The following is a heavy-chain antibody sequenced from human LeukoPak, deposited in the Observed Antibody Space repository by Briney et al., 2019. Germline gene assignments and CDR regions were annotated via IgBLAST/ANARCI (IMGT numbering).Heavy chain of an antibody. V-gene: IGHV3-48*04. CDR2: ISSSSATK. CDR1: GFTLSSYS. J-gene: IGHJ4*02. D-gene: IGHD3-22*01. Sequence: GGSLRLSCAASGFTLSSYSMNWVRQAPGKGLKWLSYISSSSATKYHADSVKGRFTISRDNAKNSLYLQMNSLRAEDTAVYYCTRGYYYDSSGSVAPFDYWGQGTLVTVSS. CDR3: TRGYYYDSSGSVAPFDY.